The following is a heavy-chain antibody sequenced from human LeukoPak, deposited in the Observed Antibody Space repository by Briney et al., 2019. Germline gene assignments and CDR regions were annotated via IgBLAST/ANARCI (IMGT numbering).Heavy chain of an antibody. CDR3: AREGYCYGSNWFDP. D-gene: IGHD5-18*01. CDR1: GGSISSGSYY. V-gene: IGHV4-61*02. CDR2: IYTSGST. Sequence: PSQTLSLTCTVSGGSISSGSYYWSWIRQPAGKGLEWIGRIYTSGSTNYNPSLKSRATISVDTSKNQFSLKLSSVTAADTAVYYCAREGYCYGSNWFDPWGQGTLVTVSS. J-gene: IGHJ5*02.